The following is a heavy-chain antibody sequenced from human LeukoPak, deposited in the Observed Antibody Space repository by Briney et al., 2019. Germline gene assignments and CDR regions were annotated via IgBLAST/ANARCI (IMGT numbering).Heavy chain of an antibody. CDR1: GFTFDNYA. V-gene: IGHV3-9*01. Sequence: PGGSLRLSCAASGFTFDNYAMHWVRQAPGKGLKWVSGIAWNSGNTGFADSVKGRFTISRYNAENSLSLQMNSLTPEDTAFYFCAKDMNSYGSGSSYNPWGPFDSWGQGTLVTVSS. J-gene: IGHJ4*02. D-gene: IGHD3-10*01. CDR2: IAWNSGNT. CDR3: AKDMNSYGSGSSYNPWGPFDS.